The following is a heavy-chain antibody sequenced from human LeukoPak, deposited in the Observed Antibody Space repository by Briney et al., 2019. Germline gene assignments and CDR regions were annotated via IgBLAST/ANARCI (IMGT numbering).Heavy chain of an antibody. CDR2: IYYSGST. CDR1: GGSISSYY. CDR3: ATQFTVSAHFDY. J-gene: IGHJ4*02. D-gene: IGHD4-17*01. Sequence: SETLSLTCTVSGGSISSYYWSWIRQPPGKGLEWIGYIYYSGSTNYNPSLKSRVTISVDTSKNQFSLKLSSVTAADTAEYYCATQFTVSAHFDYWGQGTLVTVSS. V-gene: IGHV4-59*01.